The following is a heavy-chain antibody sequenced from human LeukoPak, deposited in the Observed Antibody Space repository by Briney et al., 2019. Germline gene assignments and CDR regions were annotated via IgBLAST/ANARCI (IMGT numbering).Heavy chain of an antibody. V-gene: IGHV4-34*01. J-gene: IGHJ4*02. CDR2: INHSGST. D-gene: IGHD3-3*01. CDR1: GGSFSGYY. CDR3: ARSYDFWSGYSQLY. Sequence: SETLSLTCAVYGGSFSGYYWSWIRQPPGKGLEWIGEINHSGSTNYNPSLKSRVTISVDTSKNQFSLKLSSVTAADTAVYYCARSYDFWSGYSQLYWGQGTLVTVSS.